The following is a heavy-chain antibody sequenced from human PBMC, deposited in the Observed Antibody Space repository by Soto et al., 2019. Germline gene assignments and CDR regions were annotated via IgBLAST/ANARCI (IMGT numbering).Heavy chain of an antibody. Sequence: QVQLVQSGAEVKKPGASVKVSCKASGYTFVNYDISWVRQAPGQGLEWMGWISVYNGNTNYAQKVQGRVTMTTDTSTSTAYMELRSLRSDDTAVYDCARRVVVFTSDGFDPWGQGTLVTVSS. V-gene: IGHV1-18*01. CDR3: ARRVVVFTSDGFDP. CDR1: GYTFVNYD. D-gene: IGHD2-15*01. CDR2: ISVYNGNT. J-gene: IGHJ5*02.